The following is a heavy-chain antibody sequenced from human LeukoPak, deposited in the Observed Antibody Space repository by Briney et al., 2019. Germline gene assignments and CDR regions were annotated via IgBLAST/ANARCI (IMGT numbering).Heavy chain of an antibody. CDR3: TTVLTINYYDSSGYWIYFDY. Sequence: GGSLRLSCAASGFTFSNAWMNWVRQAPGKGLEWVGRIKSKTDGGTTDYAAPVKGRFTISRDDSENTLYLQMNSLKTEDTAVYYCTTVLTINYYDSSGYWIYFDYWGQGTLVTVSS. J-gene: IGHJ4*02. V-gene: IGHV3-15*07. CDR2: IKSKTDGGTT. D-gene: IGHD3-22*01. CDR1: GFTFSNAW.